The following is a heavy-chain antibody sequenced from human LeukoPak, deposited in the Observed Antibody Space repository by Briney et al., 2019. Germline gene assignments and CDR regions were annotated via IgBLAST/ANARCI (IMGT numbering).Heavy chain of an antibody. CDR1: GGSISSSNW. CDR2: IYHSGST. V-gene: IGHV4-4*02. J-gene: IGHJ4*02. CDR3: ARCGYSYGLIDY. Sequence: SETLSLTCAVSGGSISSSNWWRWVRQPPGKGLEWIGEIYHSGSTNYNPSLKSRVTISVDTSKNQFSLKLSSVTAAHTAVYYCARCGYSYGLIDYWGQGTLVTVSS. D-gene: IGHD5-18*01.